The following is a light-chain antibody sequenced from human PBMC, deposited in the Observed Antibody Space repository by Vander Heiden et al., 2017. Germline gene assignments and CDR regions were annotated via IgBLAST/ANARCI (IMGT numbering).Light chain of an antibody. CDR1: QSRLHSNGYDY. J-gene: IGKJ2*01. CDR2: LGS. V-gene: IGKV2-28*01. CDR3: MQALQTPPYT. Sequence: DIVMIQPPLSLPATPGEPASISCRSSQSRLHSNGYDYLEWYLQKPGQSPQLLIYLGSNRAAGGPDRFSGSGSGTDFTLKISRVEAEDVGVYYCMQALQTPPYTFGQGTKLEIK.